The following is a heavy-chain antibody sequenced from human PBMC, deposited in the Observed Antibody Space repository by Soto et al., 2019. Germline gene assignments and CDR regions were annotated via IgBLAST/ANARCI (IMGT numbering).Heavy chain of an antibody. V-gene: IGHV3-48*02. Sequence: VQLVESGGGLVQPGGSLRLSCAASGFTFSSYNMNWVRQAPGKGLEWIADISKSSTTINYADSVKGRFTISRDNAKNSLYLQMNSLRDEDTAVYYCAKDGGSFDYDGMDVWGQGTTVTVSS. CDR3: AKDGGSFDYDGMDV. D-gene: IGHD2-15*01. CDR2: ISKSSTTI. J-gene: IGHJ6*02. CDR1: GFTFSSYN.